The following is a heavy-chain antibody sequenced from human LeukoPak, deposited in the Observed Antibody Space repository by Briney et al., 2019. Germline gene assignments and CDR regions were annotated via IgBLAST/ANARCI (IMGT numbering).Heavy chain of an antibody. Sequence: SVKVSCKASGGTFSSYAISWVRQAPGQGLEWMGGIIPIFGTANYAQKFQGRVTITADESTSTAYMELSSLRSEDTAVYYCARENSDSSGYYLSSWFDPWGQGTLATVSS. J-gene: IGHJ5*02. V-gene: IGHV1-69*13. CDR1: GGTFSSYA. CDR3: ARENSDSSGYYLSSWFDP. D-gene: IGHD3-22*01. CDR2: IIPIFGTA.